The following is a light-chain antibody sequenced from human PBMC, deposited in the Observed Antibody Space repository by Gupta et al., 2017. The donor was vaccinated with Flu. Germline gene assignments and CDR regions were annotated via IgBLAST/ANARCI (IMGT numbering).Light chain of an antibody. CDR3: QLRSNWGT. CDR2: DTS. J-gene: IGKJ5*01. V-gene: IGKV3-11*01. CDR1: QSIRKW. Sequence: SPATLFLSPGERATLSCRASQSIRKWLAWYQQKPGQIPRLLIYDTSNRATGIPARFSGSGSGTDFTLTISRLEPEDFAVYYCQLRSNWGTFGPGTRLDIK.